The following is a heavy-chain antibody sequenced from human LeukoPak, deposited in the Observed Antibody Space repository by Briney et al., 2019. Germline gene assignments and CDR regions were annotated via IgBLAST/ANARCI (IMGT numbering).Heavy chain of an antibody. J-gene: IGHJ4*02. D-gene: IGHD3-10*01. CDR3: ARDSFLTINPYFDY. CDR2: TIPIFGTA. CDR1: GGTFSSYG. Sequence: SVKVSCKASGGTFSSYGISWVRQAPGQGLEWMGRTIPIFGTANHAQKFQGRVSITTDESTSTAYMELSSLRSEDTAIYYCARDSFLTINPYFDYWGQGTLVTVSS. V-gene: IGHV1-69*05.